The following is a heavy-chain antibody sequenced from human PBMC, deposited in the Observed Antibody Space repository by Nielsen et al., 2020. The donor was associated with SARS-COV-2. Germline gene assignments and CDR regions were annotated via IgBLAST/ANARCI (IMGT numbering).Heavy chain of an antibody. D-gene: IGHD3-3*01. V-gene: IGHV3-33*01. CDR3: AREASDFWSGYYPIYYYYGMDV. CDR1: GFTFSSYG. Sequence: GESLKISCAASGFTFSSYGMHRVRQAPGKGLEWVAVIWYDGSNKYYADSVKGRFTISRDNSKNTLYLQMNSLRAEDTAVYYCAREASDFWSGYYPIYYYYGMDVWGQGTTVTVSS. CDR2: IWYDGSNK. J-gene: IGHJ6*02.